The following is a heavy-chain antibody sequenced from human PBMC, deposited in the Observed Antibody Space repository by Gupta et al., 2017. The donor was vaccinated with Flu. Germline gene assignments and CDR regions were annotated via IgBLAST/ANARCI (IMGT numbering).Heavy chain of an antibody. D-gene: IGHD1-14*01. Sequence: QVQLVQSGAEVKKPGSSVKVSCKASGGTFSSYTISWVRQAPGQVLEWKGGIIPIFRAANYAQNFQGRVTITADESTSTSFMEVASLRSEDSAVYYCARGAGQKWFDAWGQGTLVTVSS. CDR1: GGTFSSYT. J-gene: IGHJ5*02. CDR2: IIPIFRAA. CDR3: ARGAGQKWFDA. V-gene: IGHV1-69*01.